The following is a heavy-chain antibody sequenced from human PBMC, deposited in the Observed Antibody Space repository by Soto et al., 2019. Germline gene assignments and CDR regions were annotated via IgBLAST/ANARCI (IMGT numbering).Heavy chain of an antibody. Sequence: ASVKVSCKASGYSFTSYFMHCVRQAPGQGLEWMGIVNPSGGSTTYAQKFQGRVTMTRDTSTSTVYMELSSLRSEDTAVYYCARDGVPFYFDSWGQGTLVTVSS. D-gene: IGHD3-10*01. CDR3: ARDGVPFYFDS. CDR1: GYSFTSYF. J-gene: IGHJ4*02. V-gene: IGHV1-46*01. CDR2: VNPSGGST.